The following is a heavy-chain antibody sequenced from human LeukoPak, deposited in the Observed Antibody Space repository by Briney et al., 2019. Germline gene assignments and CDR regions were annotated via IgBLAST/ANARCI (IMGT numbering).Heavy chain of an antibody. CDR1: GGSISSYY. V-gene: IGHV4-59*01. CDR2: IYYSGST. CDR3: ARIYKAVASYYYYMDV. J-gene: IGHJ6*03. D-gene: IGHD6-19*01. Sequence: PSETLSLTCTVSGGSISSYYWSWIRQPPGKGLEWIGYIYYSGSTNYNPSLKSRVTISVDTSKNQFSLKLSSVTAADTAVYYCARIYKAVASYYYYMDVWGKGTTVTVSS.